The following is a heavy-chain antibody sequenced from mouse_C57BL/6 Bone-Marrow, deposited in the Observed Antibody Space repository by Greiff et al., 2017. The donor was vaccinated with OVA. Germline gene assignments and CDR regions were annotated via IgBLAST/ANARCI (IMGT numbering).Heavy chain of an antibody. CDR3: ARDERRGAWFAY. J-gene: IGHJ3*01. CDR2: ISDGGSYT. V-gene: IGHV5-4*01. CDR1: GFTFSSYA. Sequence: EVQGVESGGGLVKPGGSLKLSCAASGFTFSSYAMSWVRQTPEKRLEWVATISDGGSYTYYPDNVKGRFTISRDNAKNNLYLQMSHLKSEDTAMYYCARDERRGAWFAYWGQGTLVTVSA. D-gene: IGHD2-12*01.